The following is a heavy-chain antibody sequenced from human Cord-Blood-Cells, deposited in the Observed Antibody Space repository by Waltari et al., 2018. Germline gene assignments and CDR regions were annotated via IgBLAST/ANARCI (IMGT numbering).Heavy chain of an antibody. J-gene: IGHJ4*02. CDR2: INHSGST. D-gene: IGHD3-10*01. V-gene: IGHV4-34*01. Sequence: QVQLQQWCAGLLKPSETLSLTCAVDGGSFSGYYWSWFRQLPGQGLEWIGEINHSGSTNYNPSLKSRVTISVDTSKNQFSLKLSSVTAADTAVYYCARGRFIGYYYGSGSIPFDYWGQGTLVTVSS. CDR3: ARGRFIGYYYGSGSIPFDY. CDR1: GGSFSGYY.